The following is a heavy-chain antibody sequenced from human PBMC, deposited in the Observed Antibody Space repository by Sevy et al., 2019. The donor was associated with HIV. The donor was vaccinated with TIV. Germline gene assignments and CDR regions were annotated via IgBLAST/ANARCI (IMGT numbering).Heavy chain of an antibody. D-gene: IGHD3-10*01. Sequence: GGSLRLSCAASGFTFSSYWMSWVRQAPGKGLEWVANIKQDGSEKYYVDSLKGRFTISRDNAKNSLYLQMNSLRAEDTAVYYCARVDYYGSGGNYYYYYGMDVWGQGTTVTVSS. CDR2: IKQDGSEK. V-gene: IGHV3-7*01. CDR1: GFTFSSYW. J-gene: IGHJ6*02. CDR3: ARVDYYGSGGNYYYYYGMDV.